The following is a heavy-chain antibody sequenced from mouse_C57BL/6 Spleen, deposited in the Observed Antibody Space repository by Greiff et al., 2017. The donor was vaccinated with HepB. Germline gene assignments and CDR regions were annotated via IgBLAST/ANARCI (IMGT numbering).Heavy chain of an antibody. CDR1: GFSFTSYG. V-gene: IGHV2-5*01. CDR2: IWRGGST. Sequence: VQLQQSGPGLVQPSQSLSITCPVSGFSFTSYGVHWVRQSPGKGLEWLGVIWRGGSTDYNAAFMSRLSITKDNSKSQVFFKMNSLQADDTAIYYCAKRGRDSSGYSFAYWGQGTLVTVSA. J-gene: IGHJ3*01. D-gene: IGHD3-2*02. CDR3: AKRGRDSSGYSFAY.